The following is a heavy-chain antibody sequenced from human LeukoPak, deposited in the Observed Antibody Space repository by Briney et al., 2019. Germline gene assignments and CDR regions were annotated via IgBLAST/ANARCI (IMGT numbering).Heavy chain of an antibody. CDR1: GFTFSSYA. CDR3: ARGEWLLPDYYYGMDV. Sequence: GGSLRLSCAASGFTFSSYAMSWVRQAPGKGLEWVSVIYSGGSTYYADSVKGRFTISRDNSKNTLYLQMNSLRAEDTAVYYCARGEWLLPDYYYGMDVWGQGTTVTVSS. CDR2: IYSGGST. D-gene: IGHD3-22*01. J-gene: IGHJ6*02. V-gene: IGHV3-66*01.